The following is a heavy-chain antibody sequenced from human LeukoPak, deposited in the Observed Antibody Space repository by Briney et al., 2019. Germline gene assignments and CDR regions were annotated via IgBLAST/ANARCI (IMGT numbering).Heavy chain of an antibody. CDR3: ARGGYSYGHYYYYCYMDV. D-gene: IGHD5-18*01. J-gene: IGHJ6*03. CDR1: GGSFSGYY. V-gene: IGHV4-34*01. Sequence: SETLSLTCAVYGGSFSGYYWSWIRQPPGKGLEWIGEINHSGSTNYNPSLKSRVTISVDTSKNQFSLKLSSVTAADTAVYYCARGGYSYGHYYYYCYMDVWGKGTTVTVSS. CDR2: INHSGST.